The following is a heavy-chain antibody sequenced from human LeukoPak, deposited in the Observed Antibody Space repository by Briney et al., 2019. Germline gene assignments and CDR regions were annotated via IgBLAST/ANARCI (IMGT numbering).Heavy chain of an antibody. CDR1: GFTFSSYS. V-gene: IGHV3-21*01. CDR3: AREADDYVWGSYRPPFDY. Sequence: GGSLRLSCASSGFTFSSYSMNWVRQAPGKGLEWVSSISSSSSYIYYADSVKGRFTISRDNAKNSLYLQMNSLRAEDTGVYYCAREADDYVWGSYRPPFDYWGQGTLVTVSS. D-gene: IGHD3-16*02. CDR2: ISSSSSYI. J-gene: IGHJ4*02.